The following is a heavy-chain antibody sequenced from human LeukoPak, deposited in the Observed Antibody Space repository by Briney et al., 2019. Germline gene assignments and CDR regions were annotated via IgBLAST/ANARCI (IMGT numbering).Heavy chain of an antibody. Sequence: GGSLRLSCAASGFTFNTYTLNWVRQAPGKGLEWVSSISSSSSYIYYSDSVKGRFTISRDNAKNSLYLQMNSLRAEDTAVYYCARASVAGTVWGELDEYFQHWGQGTLVTVSS. CDR2: ISSSSSYI. J-gene: IGHJ1*01. CDR3: ARASVAGTVWGELDEYFQH. CDR1: GFTFNTYT. V-gene: IGHV3-21*04. D-gene: IGHD6-19*01.